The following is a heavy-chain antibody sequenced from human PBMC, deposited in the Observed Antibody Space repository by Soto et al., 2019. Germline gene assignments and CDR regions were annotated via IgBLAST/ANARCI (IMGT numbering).Heavy chain of an antibody. CDR2: IFWDDEK. V-gene: IGHV2-5*02. CDR3: AHSKPRVGMRAFDY. CDR1: GFSLSTTGVG. D-gene: IGHD1-26*01. Sequence: QITLKESGPKLVKPTQTLTLTCTFSGFSLSTTGVGVGWIRQPPGKDLEWLALIFWDDEKRYSPSLKSRRTITTDTAKKQVVLTMTNMDPVDTATYYCAHSKPRVGMRAFDYWGQGTLVTVSS. J-gene: IGHJ4*02.